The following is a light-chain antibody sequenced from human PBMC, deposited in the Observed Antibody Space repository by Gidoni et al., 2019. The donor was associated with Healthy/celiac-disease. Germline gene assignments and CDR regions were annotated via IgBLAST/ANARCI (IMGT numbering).Light chain of an antibody. CDR2: SNN. CDR1: SSNIGSTT. V-gene: IGLV1-44*01. CDR3: AAWDDSLNGYVV. Sequence: QSVLTQPPSASGTPGQRGTISCSGSSSNIGSTTVNWYQQLPATAPKLLIYSNNQRPSGVPDRFSGSKSGTSASLAISGLQSEDEADYYCAAWDDSLNGYVVFGGGTKLTVL. J-gene: IGLJ2*01.